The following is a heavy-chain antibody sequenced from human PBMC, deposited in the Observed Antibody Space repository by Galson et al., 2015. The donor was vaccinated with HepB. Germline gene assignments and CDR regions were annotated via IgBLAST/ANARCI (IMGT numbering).Heavy chain of an antibody. CDR3: ARLPYTTPPTRNYYYGMDV. CDR2: IYPGDSDT. V-gene: IGHV5-51*03. D-gene: IGHD2-2*02. J-gene: IGHJ6*02. Sequence: QSGAEVKKPGESLKISCKGSGYSFSSYCIGWVRQMPGKGLEWMGIIYPGDSDTRYSPSFQGQVTMSADKSISTAYLQWSSLKASDTAMYYCARLPYTTPPTRNYYYGMDVWGQGTTVTVSS. CDR1: GYSFSSYC.